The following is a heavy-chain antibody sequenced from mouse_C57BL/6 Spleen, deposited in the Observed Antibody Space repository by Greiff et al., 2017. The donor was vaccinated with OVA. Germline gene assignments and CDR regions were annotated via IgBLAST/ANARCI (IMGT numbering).Heavy chain of an antibody. V-gene: IGHV1-63*01. CDR2: IYPGGGYT. CDR3: ARGGGRYFDY. Sequence: QVQLQQSGAELVRPGPSVKMSCKASGYTFTNYWIGWAKQRPGHGLEWIGDIYPGGGYTNYNEKFKGKATLTADKSSSTAYMQFSSLTSEDSAIYYCARGGGRYFDYWGQGTTLTVSS. D-gene: IGHD1-1*02. CDR1: GYTFTNYW. J-gene: IGHJ2*01.